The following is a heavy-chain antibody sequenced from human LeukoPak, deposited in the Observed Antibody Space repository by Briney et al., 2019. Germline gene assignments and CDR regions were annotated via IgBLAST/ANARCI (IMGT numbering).Heavy chain of an antibody. J-gene: IGHJ4*02. Sequence: GGSLRLSCAASGFTFSSYAMSWVRQAPGKGLEWVSAISGSGGSTYYADSVKGRFTVSRDNSKNTLYLQMNSLRAEDTAVYYCAKDLYHDFWGGMGFDYWGQGNLVTVSS. V-gene: IGHV3-23*01. CDR3: AKDLYHDFWGGMGFDY. CDR2: ISGSGGST. CDR1: GFTFSSYA. D-gene: IGHD3-3*01.